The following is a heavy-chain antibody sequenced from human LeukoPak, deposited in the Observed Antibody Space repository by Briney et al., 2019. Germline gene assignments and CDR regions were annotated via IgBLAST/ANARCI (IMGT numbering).Heavy chain of an antibody. CDR2: MSSSGATM. J-gene: IGHJ3*02. D-gene: IGHD2-15*01. Sequence: GGSLRLSCAASGFTFSDYYMGWIRQAPGKGLDWVSYMSSSGATMYYADSVKGRFTISRDNAKNSLYLQMNSLRAEDTALYYCARARGSYAFDIWGQGAMVTVSS. CDR1: GFTFSDYY. CDR3: ARARGSYAFDI. V-gene: IGHV3-11*04.